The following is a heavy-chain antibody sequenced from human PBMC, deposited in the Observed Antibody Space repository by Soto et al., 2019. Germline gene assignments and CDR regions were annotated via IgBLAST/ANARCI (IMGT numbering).Heavy chain of an antibody. CDR2: ITPSNGHT. J-gene: IGHJ4*02. CDR1: GYTFVTYG. D-gene: IGHD2-21*02. Sequence: QVQLLQSGAEVKKPGASVKVSCKASGYTFVTYGISWVRQAPGKGLEWMGWITPSNGHTNYEQKLQGRVTMTPDTSTSTAYMEVRSMRSDATAVYHCARMAPCKSANDCYSLPLDFWGQGTLVTVSS. CDR3: ARMAPCKSANDCYSLPLDF. V-gene: IGHV1-18*01.